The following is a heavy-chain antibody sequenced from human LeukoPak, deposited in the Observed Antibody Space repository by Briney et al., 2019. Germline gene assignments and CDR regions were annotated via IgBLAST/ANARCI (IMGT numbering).Heavy chain of an antibody. CDR3: ARGPGAAAGTGGIDY. CDR2: ISGDGSTT. CDR1: GFTFSNYL. D-gene: IGHD6-13*01. V-gene: IGHV3-74*01. J-gene: IGHJ4*02. Sequence: PGGSLRLSCPASGFTFSNYLMHWVRQAQGKGLVWVSRISGDGSTTTYADSVKGRFTSSRDNAKYSLYLQMNSLRAEDTAVYYCARGPGAAAGTGGIDYWGQGTLVTVSS.